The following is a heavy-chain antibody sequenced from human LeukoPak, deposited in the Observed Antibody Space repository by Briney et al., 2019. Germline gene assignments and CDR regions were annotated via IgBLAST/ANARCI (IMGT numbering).Heavy chain of an antibody. CDR2: IKQDGSEK. V-gene: IGHV3-7*05. Sequence: GGSLRLSCAASGFTFSNYWMTWVRQAPGKGLAWAATIKQDGSEKYYVDSVKGRFTISRDNSKNSLYLQMKSLRVEDTAVYYCARDRRVYYGMDVWGQGTTVTVS. J-gene: IGHJ6*02. CDR1: GFTFSNYW. CDR3: ARDRRVYYGMDV.